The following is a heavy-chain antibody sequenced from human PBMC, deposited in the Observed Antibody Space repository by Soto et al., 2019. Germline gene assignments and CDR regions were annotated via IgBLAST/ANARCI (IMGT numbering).Heavy chain of an antibody. D-gene: IGHD1-26*01. Sequence: ASVKVSCKAAGYSFTKYYLHWVRQAPGEGLEWMAIINPSSGDTTYAQKFQGRVTVTSYTSTSTVYMGLRSLTSEDTAIYYCARVALSGGGWLDPWGQGTLVTVSA. J-gene: IGHJ5*02. CDR2: INPSSGDT. CDR1: GYSFTKYY. CDR3: ARVALSGGGWLDP. V-gene: IGHV1-46*01.